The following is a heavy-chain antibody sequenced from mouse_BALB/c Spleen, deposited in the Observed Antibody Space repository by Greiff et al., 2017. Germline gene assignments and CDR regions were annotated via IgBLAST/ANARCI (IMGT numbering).Heavy chain of an antibody. Sequence: EVQRVESGGGLVKLGGSLKLSCAASGFTFSSYYMSWVRQTPEKRLELVAAINSNGGSTYYPDTVKGRFTISRDNAKNTLYLQMSSLKSEDTALYYCARYYYGSSYGWFAYWGQGTLVTVSA. V-gene: IGHV5-6-2*01. CDR2: INSNGGST. CDR1: GFTFSSYY. CDR3: ARYYYGSSYGWFAY. J-gene: IGHJ3*01. D-gene: IGHD1-1*01.